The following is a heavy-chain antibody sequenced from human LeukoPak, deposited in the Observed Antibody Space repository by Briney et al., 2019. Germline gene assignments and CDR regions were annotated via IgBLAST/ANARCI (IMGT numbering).Heavy chain of an antibody. V-gene: IGHV3-7*01. Sequence: GGSLRLSCAASGFTYGDYWMTWVRQAPGKGLECVASIKQDGSETYYVDSVKGRFTISRDNAKNPVYLQMSSLRAEDTAVYYCARGVGAQDYWGQGTLVTVSS. D-gene: IGHD1-26*01. CDR2: IKQDGSET. CDR1: GFTYGDYW. CDR3: ARGVGAQDY. J-gene: IGHJ4*02.